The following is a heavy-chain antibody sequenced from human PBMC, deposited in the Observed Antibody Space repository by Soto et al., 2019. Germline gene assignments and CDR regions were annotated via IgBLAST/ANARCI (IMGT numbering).Heavy chain of an antibody. CDR3: ARVYYDSSGYFTYFDY. D-gene: IGHD3-22*01. J-gene: IGHJ4*02. Sequence: PGGSLRLSCAASGFTFSDYYMSWIRQAPGKGLEWVSYISSSGSTIYYADSVKGRFTISRDNAKNSLYLQMNSLRAEDTAVYYCARVYYDSSGYFTYFDYWGQGTLVTVSS. CDR2: ISSSGSTI. V-gene: IGHV3-11*01. CDR1: GFTFSDYY.